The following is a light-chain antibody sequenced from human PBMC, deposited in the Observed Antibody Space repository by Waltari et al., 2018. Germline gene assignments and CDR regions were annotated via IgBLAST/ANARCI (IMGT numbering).Light chain of an antibody. J-gene: IGKJ4*01. Sequence: IVLTQSPGTLSLSPGERATLSCRAVQAISGSWLTWCKQKPGQAPRLVLYGAYIRDTASPVRFSGSGSWTYFTLTISRLEPEDVAVYYCQQYDGSSVTFGGGTKVEIK. CDR2: GAY. CDR1: QAISGSW. CDR3: QQYDGSSVT. V-gene: IGKV3-20*01.